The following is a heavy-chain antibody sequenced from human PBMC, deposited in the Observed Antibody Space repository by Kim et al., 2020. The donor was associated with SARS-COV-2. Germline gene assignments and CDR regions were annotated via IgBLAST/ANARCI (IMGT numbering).Heavy chain of an antibody. CDR1: GFTFSTYS. CDR2: ITSATSSA. J-gene: IGHJ4*02. D-gene: IGHD6-13*01. Sequence: GGSLRLSCAASGFTFSTYSMHWVRQAPGKGLVWVSRITSATSSATYADSVRGRFTISRDNAKNTLDLQMHSLRAEDTAVYYCTRGTTDAPGTDFWGQGTPVTVSS. V-gene: IGHV3-74*01. CDR3: TRGTTDAPGTDF.